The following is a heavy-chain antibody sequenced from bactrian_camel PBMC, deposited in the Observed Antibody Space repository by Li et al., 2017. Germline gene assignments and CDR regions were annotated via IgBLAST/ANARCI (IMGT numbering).Heavy chain of an antibody. J-gene: IGHJ4*01. CDR3: ATETNFMGWVPEYNY. CDR2: INSGGGTT. CDR1: GFTFSTCY. Sequence: VQLVESGGGLGQPGGSLRLSCAASGFTFSTCYMSWVRQAPGKGLEWVSTINSGGGTTYYAGSVKGRFTISRDNTKNTAYLQMNSLKSEDTALYYCATETNFMGWVPEYNYWGQGTQVTVS. V-gene: IGHV3S40*01. D-gene: IGHD5*01.